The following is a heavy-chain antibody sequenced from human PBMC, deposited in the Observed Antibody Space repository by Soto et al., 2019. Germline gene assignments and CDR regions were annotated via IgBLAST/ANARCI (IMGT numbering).Heavy chain of an antibody. V-gene: IGHV3-30-3*01. J-gene: IGHJ6*02. CDR2: ISYDGSNK. CDR3: ARDLFPEVERLVAAAIAYYGMDV. CDR1: GFTFSSYA. Sequence: QVQLVESGGGVVQPGRSLRLSCAASGFTFSSYAMHWVRQAPGKGLEWVAVISYDGSNKYYADSVKGRFTISRDNSKNTLYLQMNSLRAEDTAVYYCARDLFPEVERLVAAAIAYYGMDVWGQGTTVTVSS. D-gene: IGHD2-2*01.